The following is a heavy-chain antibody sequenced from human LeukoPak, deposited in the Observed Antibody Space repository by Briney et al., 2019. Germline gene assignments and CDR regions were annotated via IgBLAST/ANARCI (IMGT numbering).Heavy chain of an antibody. D-gene: IGHD3-10*01. J-gene: IGHJ4*02. CDR3: AKGLKKGLITMVRGVISYFDY. CDR1: GFTFSSYG. Sequence: GGSLRLSCAASGFTFSSYGMHWVRQAPGKGLEWVAVISYDGSNKYYADSVKGRFTISRDNSKNTLYLQMNSLRAEDTAVYYCAKGLKKGLITMVRGVISYFDYWGQGTLVTVSS. V-gene: IGHV3-30*18. CDR2: ISYDGSNK.